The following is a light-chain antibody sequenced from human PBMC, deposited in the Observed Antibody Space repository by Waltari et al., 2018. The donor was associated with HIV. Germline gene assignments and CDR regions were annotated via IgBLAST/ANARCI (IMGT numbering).Light chain of an antibody. CDR3: SSYTSSSTLL. CDR2: EVS. J-gene: IGLJ2*01. Sequence: QSALTQPASVSGSPGQSITIPCTGTSSDVGGYTYVSWYQQHPGKAPKLMIYEVSNRPSGVSNRFSGSKSGNTASLTISGLQAEDEADYYCSSYTSSSTLLFGGGTKLTVL. CDR1: SSDVGGYTY. V-gene: IGLV2-14*01.